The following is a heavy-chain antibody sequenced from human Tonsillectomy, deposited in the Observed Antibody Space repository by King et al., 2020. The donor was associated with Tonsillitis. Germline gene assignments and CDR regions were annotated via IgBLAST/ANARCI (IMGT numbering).Heavy chain of an antibody. CDR1: GGSISSGDYS. V-gene: IGHV4-30-4*01. CDR3: ATIVVVTAIIGPFDY. CDR2: ISYSGST. J-gene: IGHJ4*02. Sequence: QVQLQESGPGLVKPSQTLSLTCTVSGGSISSGDYSWSWIRQPPGKGLEWIGYISYSGSTYYNPSLKSRVTISVDTSKNQFSLHLSSVTAADTAVYYCATIVVVTAIIGPFDYWGRGTLVTVSS. D-gene: IGHD2-21*02.